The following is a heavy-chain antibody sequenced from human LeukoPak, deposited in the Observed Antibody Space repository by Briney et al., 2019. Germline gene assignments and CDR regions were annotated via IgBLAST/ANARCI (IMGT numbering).Heavy chain of an antibody. J-gene: IGHJ4*02. CDR1: GFPFSTYW. V-gene: IGHV3-7*01. Sequence: GGSLRLSCAASGFPFSTYWITWVRHAPGKGLEWVANIKNDGSEKYYVDSVKGRFTISRDNAENSLFLQMNSLRVEDTAIYYCTRDSGLTGYDLLDYWGQETLVTVSS. CDR2: IKNDGSEK. D-gene: IGHD5-12*01. CDR3: TRDSGLTGYDLLDY.